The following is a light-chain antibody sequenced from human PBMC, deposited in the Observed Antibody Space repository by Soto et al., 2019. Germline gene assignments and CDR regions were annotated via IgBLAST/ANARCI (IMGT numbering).Light chain of an antibody. V-gene: IGLV2-14*01. CDR2: EVN. Sequence: QSALTQPASVSASPGQSITISCTGTSSDVGGYKFVSWYQHHPGKAPKLMIYEVNNRPSGVSNRFSGSKSGNTASLTISGLQPEDEADYYCSSYSSSSISYVFGTGTKVTVL. CDR3: SSYSSSSISYV. CDR1: SSDVGGYKF. J-gene: IGLJ1*01.